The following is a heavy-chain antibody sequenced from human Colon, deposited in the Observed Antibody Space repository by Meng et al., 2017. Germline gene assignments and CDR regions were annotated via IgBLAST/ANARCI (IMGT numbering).Heavy chain of an antibody. CDR2: IYYSGST. V-gene: IGHV4-30-4*01. J-gene: IGHJ5*02. Sequence: QGQLQESGPGLVQRSQTLSLTCTVSGGSISSGDYYWSWIRQPPGKGLEWIGYIYYSGSTYSNASLKSRVTISIDRSKNQFSLKLSSVTAADTAVYYCARDRKHYGERGWFDPWGQGTLVTVSS. CDR1: GGSISSGDYY. CDR3: ARDRKHYGERGWFDP. D-gene: IGHD4-17*01.